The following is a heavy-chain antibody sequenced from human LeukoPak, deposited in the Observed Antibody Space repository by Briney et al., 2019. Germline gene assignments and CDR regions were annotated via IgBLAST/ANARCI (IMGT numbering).Heavy chain of an antibody. CDR1: GGTFSSYA. Sequence: ASVKVSCKASGGTFSSYAISWVRQAPGQGLEWMGGIIPIFGTANYAQKLQGRVTITADESTSTDYMELSSLRSEDTAVYYCARDQGGYSSSRGFDYWGQGTLVTVSS. V-gene: IGHV1-69*13. CDR2: IIPIFGTA. D-gene: IGHD6-6*01. J-gene: IGHJ4*02. CDR3: ARDQGGYSSSRGFDY.